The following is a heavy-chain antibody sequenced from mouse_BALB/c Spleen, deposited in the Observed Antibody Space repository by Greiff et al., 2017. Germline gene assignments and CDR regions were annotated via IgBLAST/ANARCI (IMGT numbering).Heavy chain of an antibody. CDR1: GFTFSSYA. V-gene: IGHV5-9-4*01. Sequence: EVKLMESGGGLVKPGGSLKLSCAASGFTFSSYAMSWVRQSPEKRLEWVAEISSGGSYTYYPDTVTGRFTISRDNAENTLYLEMSSLRSEDTAMYYCAGDYDDYAMDYWGQGTSVTVSS. J-gene: IGHJ4*01. D-gene: IGHD2-12*01. CDR2: ISSGGSYT. CDR3: AGDYDDYAMDY.